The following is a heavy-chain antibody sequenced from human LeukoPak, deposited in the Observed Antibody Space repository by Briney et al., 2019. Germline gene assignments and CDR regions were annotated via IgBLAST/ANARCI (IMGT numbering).Heavy chain of an antibody. Sequence: ASVKVSCKASGYTFTSYGITCVRQAPRQGLEWMGWISTYTGNTNYAQKLQGRVTMTTDTSTSTAYMELRSLRSDDTAVYYCARDYDDISGYCHFDYWGQGTLVTVSS. D-gene: IGHD3-22*01. J-gene: IGHJ4*02. CDR1: GYTFTSYG. V-gene: IGHV1-18*04. CDR3: ARDYDDISGYCHFDY. CDR2: ISTYTGNT.